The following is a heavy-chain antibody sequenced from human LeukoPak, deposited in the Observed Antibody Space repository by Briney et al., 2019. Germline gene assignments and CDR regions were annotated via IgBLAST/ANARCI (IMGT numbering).Heavy chain of an antibody. D-gene: IGHD3-10*02. CDR2: ISSISSTI. Sequence: GGSLRLSCAASGFTFSSYSMNWVRQAPGKGLEWVSYISSISSTIYYADSVKGRFTISRDNAKNSLYLQMNSLRAEDTAVYYCAGYYYVSFDPWGQGTLVTVSS. J-gene: IGHJ5*02. V-gene: IGHV3-48*01. CDR1: GFTFSSYS. CDR3: AGYYYVSFDP.